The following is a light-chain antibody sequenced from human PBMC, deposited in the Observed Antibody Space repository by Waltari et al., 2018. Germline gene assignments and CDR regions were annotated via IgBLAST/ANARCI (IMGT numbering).Light chain of an antibody. CDR2: DAS. J-gene: IGKJ3*01. Sequence: EIVLAQSPVTLSLSPGESATLSCRASQSIKNFLAWYQQKPGQAPRLLIFDASNRATGIPGRFSGGGSGTDFTLTIDSLEPEDFGFYYCQQRSNWPPTFGPGTKVDIK. CDR3: QQRSNWPPT. V-gene: IGKV3-11*01. CDR1: QSIKNF.